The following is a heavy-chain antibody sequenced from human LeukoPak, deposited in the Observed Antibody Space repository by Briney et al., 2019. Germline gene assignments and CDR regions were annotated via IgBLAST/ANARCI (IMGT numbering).Heavy chain of an antibody. CDR3: ARDTQPGGSTSSHFDY. CDR1: GFTFSSYS. CDR2: ISSSSSTI. D-gene: IGHD2-2*01. V-gene: IGHV3-48*04. J-gene: IGHJ4*02. Sequence: GGSLRLSCAASGFTFSSYSMTWVRQAPGKGLEWVSYISSSSSTIYYADSVKGRFTISRDNAKNSLYLQMNSLRAEDTAVYYCARDTQPGGSTSSHFDYWGQGTLVTVSS.